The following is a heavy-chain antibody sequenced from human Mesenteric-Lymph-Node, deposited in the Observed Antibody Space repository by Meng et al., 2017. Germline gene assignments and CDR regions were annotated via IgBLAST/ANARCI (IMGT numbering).Heavy chain of an antibody. CDR1: GGSISSGDYY. CDR2: INHSGNT. V-gene: IGHV4-30-4*01. D-gene: IGHD3-10*01. J-gene: IGHJ5*02. CDR3: ARGRFGDAANSYNWFDP. Sequence: QVQLQESGPGLVKPSQTLSLTCTVSGGSISSGDYYWSWIRQPPGKGLEWIAEINHSGNTNYNPSLKSRVTISVDRSNNQFSLRLKSVSAADTAVYYCARGRFGDAANSYNWFDPWGQGTLVTVSS.